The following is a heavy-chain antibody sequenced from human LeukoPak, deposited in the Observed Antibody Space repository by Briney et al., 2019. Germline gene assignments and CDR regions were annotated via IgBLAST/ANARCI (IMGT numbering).Heavy chain of an antibody. CDR1: GFIFSGSG. Sequence: PGGSLRLSCAASGFIFSGSGMHWVRQAPGKGLALVAFIRFDGSKKHYTDSVKGRFTISRDNSENTLYLQMNNLRPEDTAVYYCASQKRELDYWGQGTRVTVSS. D-gene: IGHD1-1*01. CDR3: ASQKRELDY. CDR2: IRFDGSKK. J-gene: IGHJ4*02. V-gene: IGHV3-30*02.